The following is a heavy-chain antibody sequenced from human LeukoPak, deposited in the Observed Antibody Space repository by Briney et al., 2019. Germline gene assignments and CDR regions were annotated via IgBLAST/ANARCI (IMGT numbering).Heavy chain of an antibody. CDR2: ISSSGMTI. J-gene: IGHJ4*02. D-gene: IGHD3-9*01. V-gene: IGHV3-48*03. CDR1: GFSFDTYA. Sequence: GGSLRLSCEASGFSFDTYAYHWVRQAPGKGLEWVSFISSSGMTIYYADVVKGRFTISRDNAKNSVFLQMNSLRVEDTAVYYCARDRDILTGYDSFDYWGQGTPVTVSS. CDR3: ARDRDILTGYDSFDY.